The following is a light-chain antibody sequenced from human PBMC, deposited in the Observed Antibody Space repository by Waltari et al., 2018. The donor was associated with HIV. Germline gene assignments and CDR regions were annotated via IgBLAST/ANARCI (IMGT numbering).Light chain of an antibody. V-gene: IGKV4-1*01. J-gene: IGKJ1*01. CDR3: QQYYGTPWA. CDR2: WAS. CDR1: QSLTYASNNKNY. Sequence: DIVMTQSPDSLAVSLGERATINCKSSQSLTYASNNKNYLTWYQQKPGQPPKLLIYWASTRESGVPDRFSGSGSGTDFTLTINGLQVEDVAVYYCQQYYGTPWAFGQGTKVEIK.